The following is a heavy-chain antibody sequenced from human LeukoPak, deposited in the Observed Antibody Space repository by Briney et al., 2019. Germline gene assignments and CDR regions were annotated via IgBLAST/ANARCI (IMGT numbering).Heavy chain of an antibody. Sequence: GGSLRLSCAASGFTFDDYAMHWVRQAPGKGLEWVSGISWNSGSIGYADSVKGRFTISRDNAKNSLYLQMNSLRAEDTAVYYCARDPKRDYYGSGSYYALYYFDYWGQGTLVTVSS. CDR2: ISWNSGSI. CDR1: GFTFDDYA. D-gene: IGHD3-10*01. J-gene: IGHJ4*02. CDR3: ARDPKRDYYGSGSYYALYYFDY. V-gene: IGHV3-9*01.